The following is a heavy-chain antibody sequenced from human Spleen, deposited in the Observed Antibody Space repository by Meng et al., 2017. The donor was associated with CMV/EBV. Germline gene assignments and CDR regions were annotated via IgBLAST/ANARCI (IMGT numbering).Heavy chain of an antibody. Sequence: QVQLVHFGDGVKKHGTSVKCACKMSGGTLSSYAVSWVRQAPGQGLEVMGGSIPIFGTANYAQKFQGRVTITADESTSTAYMELSSLRSEDTAVYYCASSAKRGSPCYYWGQGTLVTVSS. CDR2: SIPIFGTA. D-gene: IGHD3-10*01. CDR3: ASSAKRGSPCYY. V-gene: IGHV1-69*12. CDR1: GGTLSSYA. J-gene: IGHJ4*02.